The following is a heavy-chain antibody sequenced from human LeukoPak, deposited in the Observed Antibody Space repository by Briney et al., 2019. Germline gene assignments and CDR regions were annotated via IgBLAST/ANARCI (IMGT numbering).Heavy chain of an antibody. J-gene: IGHJ5*02. D-gene: IGHD2-2*01. CDR3: AKDSAGVPSAILGGAFDP. CDR2: ISSSGSTI. V-gene: IGHV3-11*01. CDR1: GFTFSDYY. Sequence: GGSLRLSCAASGFTFSDYYMSWIRQAPGKGLEWVSYISSSGSTIYYADSVKGRFTISRDNAKNSLYLQMNSLRAEDTAVYYCAKDSAGVPSAILGGAFDPWGQGTLVTVSS.